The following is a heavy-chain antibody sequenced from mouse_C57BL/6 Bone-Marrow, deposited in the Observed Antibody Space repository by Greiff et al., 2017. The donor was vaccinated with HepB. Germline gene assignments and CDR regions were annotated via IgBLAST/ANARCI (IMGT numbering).Heavy chain of an antibody. J-gene: IGHJ4*01. CDR1: GYTFTSYG. CDR3: AWDYYGSSYVYYAMDY. D-gene: IGHD1-1*01. V-gene: IGHV1-81*01. Sequence: QVQLKQSGAELARPGASVKLSCKASGYTFTSYGISWVKQRTGQGLEWIGEIYPRSGNTYYNEKFKGKATLTADKSSSTAYMELRSLTSEDSAVYFCAWDYYGSSYVYYAMDYWGQGTSVTVSS. CDR2: IYPRSGNT.